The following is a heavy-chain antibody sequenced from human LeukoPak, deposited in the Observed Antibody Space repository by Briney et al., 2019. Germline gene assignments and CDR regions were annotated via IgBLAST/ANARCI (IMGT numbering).Heavy chain of an antibody. Sequence: ASVKVSCKASGYTFTGYYMHLVRQAPGQGLEWMGWINPNSGGTNYAQKFQGRVNMTRDTSINTAYMELSRLRSDDTAVYYCARDYGGNSGQWSDYWGQGTLVTVSS. D-gene: IGHD4-23*01. CDR2: INPNSGGT. J-gene: IGHJ4*02. V-gene: IGHV1-2*02. CDR3: ARDYGGNSGQWSDY. CDR1: GYTFTGYY.